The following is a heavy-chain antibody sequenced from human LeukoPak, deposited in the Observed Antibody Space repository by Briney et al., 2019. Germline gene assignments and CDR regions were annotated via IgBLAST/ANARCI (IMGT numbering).Heavy chain of an antibody. CDR1: GYTFTSYY. D-gene: IGHD5-12*01. CDR2: INPSGGST. V-gene: IGHV1-46*01. Sequence: ASVKVSCKASGYTFTSYYMHWVRQAPGQGLEWMGLINPSGGSTSYAQKFQGRVTMTRDTSTSTVYMELSSLRSEDTAVYYCARDFLVATTGNWFDPWGQGTLVTVSS. J-gene: IGHJ5*02. CDR3: ARDFLVATTGNWFDP.